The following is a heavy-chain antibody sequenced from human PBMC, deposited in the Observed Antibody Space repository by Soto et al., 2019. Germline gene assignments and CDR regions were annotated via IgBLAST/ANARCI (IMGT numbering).Heavy chain of an antibody. CDR1: GDSIGSDSYY. D-gene: IGHD3-3*01. CDR3: QLTIFGVERVLDN. Sequence: QRQIQESGPGLVKPSETLSLACTVSGDSIGSDSYYWGWIRQPPGTGLEWSAVIFYSGTTYYNPSRRSRSTVAADTANNQLSLKVKSGTAADTAVYYCQLTIFGVERVLDNWGKGTLVAVSS. CDR2: IFYSGTT. J-gene: IGHJ4*02. V-gene: IGHV4-39*01.